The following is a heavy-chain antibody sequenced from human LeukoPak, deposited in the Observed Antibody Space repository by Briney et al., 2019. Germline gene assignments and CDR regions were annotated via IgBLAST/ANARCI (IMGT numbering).Heavy chain of an antibody. CDR2: ISYDGSNK. CDR1: GFTFSSYG. Sequence: SGRSLRLSCAASGFTFSSYGMHWVRQAPGKGLEWVAVISYDGSNKYYADSVKGRFTISRDNSKNTLYLQMNSLRAEDTAVYYCAKGGSSPGFDYWGQGTLVTVSS. V-gene: IGHV3-30*18. CDR3: AKGGSSPGFDY. J-gene: IGHJ4*02. D-gene: IGHD6-19*01.